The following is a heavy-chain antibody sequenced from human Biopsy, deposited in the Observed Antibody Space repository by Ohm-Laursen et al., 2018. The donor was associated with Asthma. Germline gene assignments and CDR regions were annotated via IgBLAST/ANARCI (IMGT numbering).Heavy chain of an antibody. J-gene: IGHJ5*02. D-gene: IGHD6-19*01. CDR3: ARAFVAASSNWFDP. V-gene: IGHV4-59*08. CDR1: GGSINNFY. Sequence: SETLSLTCTVSGGSINNFYWSWIRQPPGKGLEWFGFIHYSGSTSYNPSLKGGVTISVDTSKNQFSLKLSSVTAADTAVYYCARAFVAASSNWFDPWGQGTLVIVSS. CDR2: IHYSGST.